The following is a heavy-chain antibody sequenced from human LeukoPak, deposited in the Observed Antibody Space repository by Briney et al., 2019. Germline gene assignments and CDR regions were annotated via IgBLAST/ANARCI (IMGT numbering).Heavy chain of an antibody. V-gene: IGHV4-30-4*01. Sequence: SETLSLTCTVSGGSISSGDYYWSWIRQPPGKGLEWIGYIHYSGNTYYNPSLKSRVTISVDTSKNQFSLKLSSVTAADTAVYYCARAYDYSGPPDYWGQGTLVTVSS. CDR1: GGSISSGDYY. CDR3: ARAYDYSGPPDY. D-gene: IGHD4-11*01. J-gene: IGHJ4*02. CDR2: IHYSGNT.